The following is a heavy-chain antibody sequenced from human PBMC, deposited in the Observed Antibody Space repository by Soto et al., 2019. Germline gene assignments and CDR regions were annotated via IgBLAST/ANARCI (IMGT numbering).Heavy chain of an antibody. Sequence: QVKLVQSGVEVKKPGASVKVSCKASGYTFTSYGISWVRQAPGQGLEWMGWISAYNGNTNNAQKLQGRVXXTXDXXTSTDYMELRSLRSDDTAVYYCARDLRWDHSWFDPWGQGTLVTVSS. CDR2: ISAYNGNT. J-gene: IGHJ5*02. V-gene: IGHV1-18*01. CDR3: ARDLRWDHSWFDP. CDR1: GYTFTSYG. D-gene: IGHD2-21*01.